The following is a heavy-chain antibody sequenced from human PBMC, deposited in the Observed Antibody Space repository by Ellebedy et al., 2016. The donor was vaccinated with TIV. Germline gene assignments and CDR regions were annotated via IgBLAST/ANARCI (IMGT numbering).Heavy chain of an antibody. D-gene: IGHD6-25*01. J-gene: IGHJ4*02. CDR2: ISAYKGDT. V-gene: IGHV1-18*04. CDR3: GRGGYIPSRGVDY. CDR1: GYTFSNYD. Sequence: AASVKVSCKATGYTFSNYDVTWVRRAPGPGLEWMGLISAYKGDTKYSQKAQGRVDLTIDTSTNTAYMELRSLRSDDTAVYYCGRGGYIPSRGVDYWGQGTLVNVSS.